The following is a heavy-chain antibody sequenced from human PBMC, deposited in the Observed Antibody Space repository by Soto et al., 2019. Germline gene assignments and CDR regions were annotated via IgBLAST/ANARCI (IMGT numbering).Heavy chain of an antibody. V-gene: IGHV5-10-1*01. CDR3: ARDGGDFYAFDI. CDR1: GYSFTNYW. J-gene: IGHJ3*02. Sequence: GESLTISCQGSGYSFTNYWINWVRQMPGKGLEWMGRIDPSDSYTKYSPSFQGHVTISADKSINTAYLQWSSLKASDTAMYYCARDGGDFYAFDIWGQGTMVTVSS. CDR2: IDPSDSYT. D-gene: IGHD2-21*01.